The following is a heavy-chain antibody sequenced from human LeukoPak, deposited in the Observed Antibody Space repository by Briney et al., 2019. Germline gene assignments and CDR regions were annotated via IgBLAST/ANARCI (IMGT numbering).Heavy chain of an antibody. J-gene: IGHJ6*03. V-gene: IGHV1-18*01. Sequence: ASVKVSCKASGYTFTSYGISWVRQAPGQGLEWMGWISAYNGNTNYAQKLQGRVTMTTDTSTSTAYMELRSLRSDATAVYYCARYYGDYDYYYYYMDVWGKGTTVTVSS. CDR1: GYTFTSYG. CDR3: ARYYGDYDYYYYYMDV. CDR2: ISAYNGNT. D-gene: IGHD4-17*01.